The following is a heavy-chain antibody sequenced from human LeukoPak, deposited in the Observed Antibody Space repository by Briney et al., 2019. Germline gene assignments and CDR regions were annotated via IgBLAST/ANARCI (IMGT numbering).Heavy chain of an antibody. CDR1: GYSISSGYY. J-gene: IGHJ3*02. CDR3: AREGDDFWSGTKTFDI. V-gene: IGHV4-38-2*02. D-gene: IGHD3-3*01. Sequence: SETLSLTCTVSGYSISSGYYWGWIRQPPGKGLEWIGSIYHSGSTYYNPSLKSRVTISVDTSKNQFSLKLSSVTAADTAVYYCAREGDDFWSGTKTFDIWGQGTMVTVSS. CDR2: IYHSGST.